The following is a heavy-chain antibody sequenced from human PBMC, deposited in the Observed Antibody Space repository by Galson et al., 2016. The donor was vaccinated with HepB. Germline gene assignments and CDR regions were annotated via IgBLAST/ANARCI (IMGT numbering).Heavy chain of an antibody. V-gene: IGHV2-70*01. CDR1: GFSLSTSGMC. J-gene: IGHJ6*02. Sequence: PALVKPTQTLMLTCTFSGFSLSTSGMCVNWIRQPPGKALEWLAFIDWDDGKYYSTSLRTRLTVSKDTSKNQVVLTMTNMDPVDTATYYCARMIYGDNSYNYGMDVWGQGTTVTVSS. CDR3: ARMIYGDNSYNYGMDV. D-gene: IGHD4-17*01. CDR2: IDWDDGK.